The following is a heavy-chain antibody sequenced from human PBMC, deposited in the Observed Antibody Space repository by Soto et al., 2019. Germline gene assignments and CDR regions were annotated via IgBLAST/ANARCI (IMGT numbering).Heavy chain of an antibody. Sequence: EVQLVEFGGGLVLPGGSLRLSCAASGFTFSRYWMHWVRQAPGKGLVWVSRISSYGSDTHYADSVKGRFTISRDNAKNTVYLQMNSLRAEDTAVYYCASNYAYAEGYYWYGIDVWGQGTTVTVSS. CDR1: GFTFSRYW. CDR3: ASNYAYAEGYYWYGIDV. D-gene: IGHD3-16*01. CDR2: ISSYGSDT. V-gene: IGHV3-74*01. J-gene: IGHJ6*02.